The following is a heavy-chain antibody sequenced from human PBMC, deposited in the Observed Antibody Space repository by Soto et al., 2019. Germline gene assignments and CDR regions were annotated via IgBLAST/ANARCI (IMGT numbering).Heavy chain of an antibody. D-gene: IGHD2-2*01. CDR3: ARLGYCSSTSCPYYYYGMDV. Sequence: PGGSLRLSCAASGFTFSSYWMSWVRQAPGKGLEWVANIKQDGSEKYYVDSVKGRFTISRDNAKNSLYLQMNSLRAEDTAVYYCARLGYCSSTSCPYYYYGMDVWGQGTTVTVSS. J-gene: IGHJ6*02. CDR2: IKQDGSEK. V-gene: IGHV3-7*05. CDR1: GFTFSSYW.